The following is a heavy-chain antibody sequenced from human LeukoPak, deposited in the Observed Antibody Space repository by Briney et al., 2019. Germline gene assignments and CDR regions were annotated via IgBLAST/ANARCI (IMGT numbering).Heavy chain of an antibody. J-gene: IGHJ4*02. Sequence: ASVKVSCKASGYTFTNYDINWARQATGQGLEWMGWMNPNSGNTGYAQKFQGRVTMTRNTSISTAYMELSSLRSEDTAVYFCARGTIVRGVIYSWGQGTLVTVSS. CDR3: ARGTIVRGVIYS. V-gene: IGHV1-8*01. CDR2: MNPNSGNT. CDR1: GYTFTNYD. D-gene: IGHD3-10*01.